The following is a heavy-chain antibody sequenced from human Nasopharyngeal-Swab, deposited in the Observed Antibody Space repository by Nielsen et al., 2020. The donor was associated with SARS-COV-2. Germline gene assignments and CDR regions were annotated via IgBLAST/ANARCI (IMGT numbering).Heavy chain of an antibody. V-gene: IGHV1-18*01. D-gene: IGHD3-3*01. CDR1: GYTFTSYG. J-gene: IGHJ6*02. CDR2: ISAYNGNT. CDR3: ARDSLYYDFWSGSDYYYYGMDV. Sequence: AAVKVSCKASGYTFTSYGISWVRQAPGQGREWMGWISAYNGNTNYAQKLQGRVTMTTDTSTSTAYMELRSLRSDDTAVYYCARDSLYYDFWSGSDYYYYGMDVWGQGTTVTVSS.